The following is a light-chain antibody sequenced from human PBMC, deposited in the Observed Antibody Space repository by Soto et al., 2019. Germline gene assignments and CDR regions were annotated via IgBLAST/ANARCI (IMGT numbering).Light chain of an antibody. Sequence: DIQMTQSPSSLSASVGDRVTITCRASQGISNYLAWYQQKPGKVPKLLIYAASTLQSGVPSRFSGSGSGTDFTLTIISLQPEDVATYYCQKYSSAPPWTFGQGTKVEI. V-gene: IGKV1-27*01. CDR3: QKYSSAPPWT. CDR1: QGISNY. CDR2: AAS. J-gene: IGKJ1*01.